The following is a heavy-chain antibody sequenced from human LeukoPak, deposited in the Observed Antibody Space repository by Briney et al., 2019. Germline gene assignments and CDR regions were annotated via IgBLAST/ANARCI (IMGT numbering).Heavy chain of an antibody. Sequence: SETPSLTCTVSGYSISSGYYWGWIRQPPGKGLEWIGSIYHSGSTNYNPSLKSRVTMSVDTSKNQFSLKLSSVTAADTAVYYCARGPITMIVLDAFDIWGQGTMVTVSS. J-gene: IGHJ3*02. CDR2: IYHSGST. V-gene: IGHV4-38-2*02. CDR3: ARGPITMIVLDAFDI. D-gene: IGHD3-22*01. CDR1: GYSISSGYY.